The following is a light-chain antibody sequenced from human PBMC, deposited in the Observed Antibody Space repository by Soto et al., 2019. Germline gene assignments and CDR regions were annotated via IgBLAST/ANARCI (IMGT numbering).Light chain of an antibody. CDR1: LTFSSKY. Sequence: RASLTFSSKYLAWYQHKPGQAPRLLIYGASTRAAGIPDRFSGSGSGTDFTLTISRLEPEDVAVYYCQHYGTAPPTYIFGQGTKLEIK. CDR2: GAS. CDR3: QHYGTAPPTYI. V-gene: IGKV3-20*01. J-gene: IGKJ2*01.